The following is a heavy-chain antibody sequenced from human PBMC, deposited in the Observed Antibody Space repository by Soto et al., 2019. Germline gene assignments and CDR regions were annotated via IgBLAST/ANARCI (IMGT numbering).Heavy chain of an antibody. CDR3: VRDSSGTY. Sequence: GSLRLSCAASGFTFSNYWMSWVRQLPGKGLVWVSRINPDGSVINYADSVKGRFTISRDNAENTLYLQMSSLRVEDTAVYYCVRDSSGTYWGQGTLVTVSS. D-gene: IGHD6-19*01. J-gene: IGHJ4*02. CDR1: GFTFSNYW. V-gene: IGHV3-74*01. CDR2: INPDGSVI.